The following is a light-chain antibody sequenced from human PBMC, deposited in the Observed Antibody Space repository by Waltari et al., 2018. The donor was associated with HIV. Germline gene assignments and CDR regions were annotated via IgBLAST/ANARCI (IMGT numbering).Light chain of an antibody. V-gene: IGKV1-5*03. CDR1: QTIDRR. CDR2: KAS. CDR3: QQYNSYPRT. J-gene: IGKJ1*01. Sequence: DIQMTQFPSTLSASVGDRVTIACRASQTIDRRLAWYQQKPGKAPRLLMYKASTLQSGVPYRFSGSGSGTEFTLTISSLQPDDFATYYCQQYNSYPRTFGQGTKVEIK.